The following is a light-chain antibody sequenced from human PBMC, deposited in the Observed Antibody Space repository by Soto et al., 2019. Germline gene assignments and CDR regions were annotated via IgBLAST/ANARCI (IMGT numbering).Light chain of an antibody. CDR3: QQYGSSPMWT. J-gene: IGKJ1*01. V-gene: IGKV3-20*01. CDR1: QSVSSSY. Sequence: EIVLTQSPGTLSLSPGERATLSCRASQSVSSSYLAWYQQKPGQAPRLLIYGASSRPTRIPDRFSGSGSGTDFSLTISRLEPEDFAVYYYQQYGSSPMWTFGQGTKVEIK. CDR2: GAS.